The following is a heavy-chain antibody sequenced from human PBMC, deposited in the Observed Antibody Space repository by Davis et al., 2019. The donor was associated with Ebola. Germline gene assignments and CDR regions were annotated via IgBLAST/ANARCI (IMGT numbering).Heavy chain of an antibody. Sequence: ASVKVSCKASGYTFTSYYMHWVRQAPGQGLEWMGIISPSGGSTSYAQKFQGWVTMTRDTSISTAYMELSRLRSDDTAVYYCARDRYSDGSGYFFEQSHWGQGTLVTVSS. CDR3: ARDRYSDGSGYFFEQSH. J-gene: IGHJ4*02. V-gene: IGHV1-46*01. CDR2: ISPSGGST. CDR1: GYTFTSYY. D-gene: IGHD3-22*01.